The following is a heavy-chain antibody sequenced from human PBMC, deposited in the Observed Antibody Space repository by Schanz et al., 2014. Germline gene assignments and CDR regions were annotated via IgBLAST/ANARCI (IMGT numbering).Heavy chain of an antibody. CDR1: GFTFSNFA. Sequence: QVQLVESGGGVVQPGRSLRLSCAASGFTFSNFAIHWVRQAPGKGLEWVAVRLYDGSHKDYADSVKGRFTISRDNSKNTLYLQMNSLRAEDTAVYYCARDRQQLVGRIGYYYGMDVWGQGTTVTVSS. J-gene: IGHJ6*02. D-gene: IGHD6-13*01. CDR2: RLYDGSHK. V-gene: IGHV3-30*04. CDR3: ARDRQQLVGRIGYYYGMDV.